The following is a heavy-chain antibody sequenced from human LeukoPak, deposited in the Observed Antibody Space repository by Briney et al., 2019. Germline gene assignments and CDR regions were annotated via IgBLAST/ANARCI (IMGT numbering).Heavy chain of an antibody. CDR3: ARGFGAVTTLDY. D-gene: IGHD4-11*01. CDR1: GGSINSYY. Sequence: SETLSLTCNVPGGSINSYYWSWIRQPAGKGLEWIGRMYTSGSTNYNPSLKSRVTMSVDTSKNQFSLKLSSVTAADTAVYYCARGFGAVTTLDYWGQGTLVTVSS. CDR2: MYTSGST. V-gene: IGHV4-4*07. J-gene: IGHJ4*02.